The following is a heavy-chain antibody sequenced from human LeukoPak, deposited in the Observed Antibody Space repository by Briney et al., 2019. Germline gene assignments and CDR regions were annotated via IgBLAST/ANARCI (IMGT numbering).Heavy chain of an antibody. Sequence: ASVKVSCKASGGTFGLDAISWVRQAPGPGLEWTGRIIPILATTNYAQKFQGRVTITADKSTSTAYMELSSLGSEDSAMYYCARDSSDYGDYVSHDAFDIWGQGTKVTVSS. CDR1: GGTFGLDA. D-gene: IGHD4-17*01. CDR2: IIPILATT. J-gene: IGHJ3*02. CDR3: ARDSSDYGDYVSHDAFDI. V-gene: IGHV1-69*04.